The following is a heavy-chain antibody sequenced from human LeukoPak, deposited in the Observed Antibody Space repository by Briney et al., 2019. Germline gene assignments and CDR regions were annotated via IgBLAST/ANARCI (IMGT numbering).Heavy chain of an antibody. Sequence: ASVKVSCKASGYTFSGYYMHWVRQDPGQGLEWMGWINTNTGNPTYAQGFTGRFVFSLDTSVSTAYLQTSSLKAEDTAVYYCARNALYNWFDPWGQGTLVTVSS. J-gene: IGHJ5*02. CDR2: INTNTGNP. CDR3: ARNALYNWFDP. CDR1: GYTFSGYY. V-gene: IGHV7-4-1*02.